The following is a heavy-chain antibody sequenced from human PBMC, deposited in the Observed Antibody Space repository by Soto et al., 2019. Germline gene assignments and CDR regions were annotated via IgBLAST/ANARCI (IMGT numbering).Heavy chain of an antibody. V-gene: IGHV1-18*01. CDR2: ISTYNGGT. Sequence: ASVKVSCKASGYTFTIYGISWVRQAPGQGLEWMGWISTYNGGTYYAQKLQGRVTMTADTSTSTAYMELRGLRSDDTAVYYCARTGTEAFDYWGQGTLVTVSS. CDR1: GYTFTIYG. D-gene: IGHD1-1*01. J-gene: IGHJ4*02. CDR3: ARTGTEAFDY.